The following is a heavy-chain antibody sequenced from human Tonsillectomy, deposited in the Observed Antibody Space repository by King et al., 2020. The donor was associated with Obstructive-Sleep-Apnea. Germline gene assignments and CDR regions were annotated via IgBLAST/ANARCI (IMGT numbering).Heavy chain of an antibody. CDR1: GFSFDDYA. CDR2: INWNSGNI. Sequence: EVQLVESGGGLVQPGRSLRLSCATSGFSFDDYAMHWVRQAPGKGLEWVSGINWNSGNIGYADSVKGRFTISRDNAKNSLSLQMNSLRAEDSALYYCVKDRAGGVPDAFDIWGQGTMVTVSS. J-gene: IGHJ3*02. D-gene: IGHD3-16*01. V-gene: IGHV3-9*01. CDR3: VKDRAGGVPDAFDI.